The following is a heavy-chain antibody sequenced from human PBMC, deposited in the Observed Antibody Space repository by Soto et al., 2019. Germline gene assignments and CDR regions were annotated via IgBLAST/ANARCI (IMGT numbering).Heavy chain of an antibody. CDR2: ISAHNGNT. Sequence: QIHLVQSGAEVKKPGASVKVSCKGSGYGFTTYGITWVRQAPGQGLEWMAWISAHNGNTNYAQKLQGRVTVTRDTSTSTAYMERMSLRSGDTAVYYCARGRYGDYWGQGALVTVSS. CDR3: ARGRYGDY. V-gene: IGHV1-18*01. D-gene: IGHD1-1*01. J-gene: IGHJ4*02. CDR1: GYGFTTYG.